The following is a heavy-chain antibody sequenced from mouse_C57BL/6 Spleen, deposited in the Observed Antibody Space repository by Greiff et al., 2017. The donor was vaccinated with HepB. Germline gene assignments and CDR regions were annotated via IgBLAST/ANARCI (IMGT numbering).Heavy chain of an antibody. CDR3: ASQIYDGYYHV. D-gene: IGHD2-3*01. Sequence: QVQLQQPGAELVMPGASVKLSCKASGYTFTSYWMHWVKQRPGQGFEWIGEIDPSDSYTNYNQKFKGKSTLTVDKSSSTAYMQLSSLTSEDSAVYYCASQIYDGYYHVWGTGTTVTVSS. V-gene: IGHV1-69*01. J-gene: IGHJ1*03. CDR1: GYTFTSYW. CDR2: IDPSDSYT.